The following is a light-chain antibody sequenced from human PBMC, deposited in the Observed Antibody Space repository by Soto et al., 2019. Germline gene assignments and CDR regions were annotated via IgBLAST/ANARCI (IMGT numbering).Light chain of an antibody. CDR1: HSVSSTF. V-gene: IGKV3-20*01. CDR2: DAD. CDR3: QQSASSVT. J-gene: IGKJ5*01. Sequence: EIVLTQSPGTLSVSPGERATLSCSASHSVSSTFLAWYQQKPGQAPTLLIYDADTRATGIPDRFSGSGFGTHFTLTISSLEPEDFAMYYCQQSASSVTFGQGTRLEIK.